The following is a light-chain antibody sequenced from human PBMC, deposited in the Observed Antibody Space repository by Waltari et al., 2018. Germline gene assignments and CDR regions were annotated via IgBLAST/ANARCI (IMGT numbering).Light chain of an antibody. J-gene: IGKJ4*01. Sequence: DIQMTQSPSSLSASVGDRVTITCQASQDITKYLNWYQQKPGKAPKLLIYDASNLETGVPSRFSGSGSGTHFTFTINSLQPEDFATYYCQHYDNFPPTATFGGGTKVEIK. CDR2: DAS. CDR3: QHYDNFPPTAT. V-gene: IGKV1-33*01. CDR1: QDITKY.